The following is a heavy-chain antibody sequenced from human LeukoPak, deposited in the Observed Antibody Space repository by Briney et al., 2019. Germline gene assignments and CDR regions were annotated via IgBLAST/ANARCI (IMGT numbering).Heavy chain of an antibody. D-gene: IGHD3-22*01. Sequence: PSQTLSLTCTVSGGSISSGASDWGWIRQHPKRGLEWVGYINHSGSTYYNPSLGSRVTMSVDTSKNQFSLKLSSVTAADSAVYYCARAARQGFTMIVVPFFYFDFWGRGTLVTVSS. V-gene: IGHV4-31*03. CDR1: GGSISSGASD. CDR3: ARAARQGFTMIVVPFFYFDF. CDR2: INHSGST. J-gene: IGHJ2*01.